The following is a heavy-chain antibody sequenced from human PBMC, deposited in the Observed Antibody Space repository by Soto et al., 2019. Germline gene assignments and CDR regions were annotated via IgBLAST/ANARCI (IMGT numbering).Heavy chain of an antibody. CDR1: GDSITNSDYY. V-gene: IGHV4-30-4*01. Sequence: PSETLSLTCTVSGDSITNSDYYWNWIRQSPGKGLEWIASIDYSGSTYYNPSLKSRVTISVDTSKNQFSLKLSSVTAADTAVYYCAREEKDPRDYYYYYGMDVWGQGTTVTVSS. CDR2: IDYSGST. J-gene: IGHJ6*02. CDR3: AREEKDPRDYYYYYGMDV.